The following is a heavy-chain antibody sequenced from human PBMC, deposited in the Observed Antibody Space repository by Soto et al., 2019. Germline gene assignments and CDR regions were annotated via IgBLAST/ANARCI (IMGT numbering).Heavy chain of an antibody. CDR3: ARDVQVNYFDNTYHYYAMDV. D-gene: IGHD3-9*01. J-gene: IGHJ6*02. CDR1: AGTFSDHA. V-gene: IGHV1-69*12. CDR2: INPFFKGT. Sequence: QVQLVQSGTEVKMPGSSVKVSCKAFAGTFSDHAVSWVRQTPGQGLEWMGLINPFFKGTKYAQKFQGRHTITVEDSTSIAYMHLYSLISEDTAVYYCARDVQVNYFDNTYHYYAMDVWGQGTTVIVAS.